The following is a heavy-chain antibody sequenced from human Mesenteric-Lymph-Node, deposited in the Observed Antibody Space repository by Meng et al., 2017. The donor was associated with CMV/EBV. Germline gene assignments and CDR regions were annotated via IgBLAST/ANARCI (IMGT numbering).Heavy chain of an antibody. D-gene: IGHD6-13*01. CDR1: GYTFNSFA. Sequence: SCRASGYTFNSFAIHWVRQAPGQRLEWMGWIKAGDGNTKYSRKFQARVTISRDTSARTAYMELSSLRFEDTAVYYCARVRPSSSWFDYWGQGTLVTVSS. J-gene: IGHJ4*02. CDR2: IKAGDGNT. CDR3: ARVRPSSSWFDY. V-gene: IGHV1-3*01.